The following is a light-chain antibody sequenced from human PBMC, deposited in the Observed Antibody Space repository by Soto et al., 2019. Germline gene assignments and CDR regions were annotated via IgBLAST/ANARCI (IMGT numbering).Light chain of an antibody. Sequence: QSALTQPASVSGSPGQSITISCTGSSNNIGGYSLVSWYQQSPGKVPKLLIFEVNKRPSGVSDRFSGSKSGTSASLAITGLQAEDEADYYCQSYDSSLSGSKVFGGGTKLTVL. CDR3: QSYDSSLSGSKV. V-gene: IGLV2-14*02. CDR2: EVN. J-gene: IGLJ2*01. CDR1: SNNIGGYSL.